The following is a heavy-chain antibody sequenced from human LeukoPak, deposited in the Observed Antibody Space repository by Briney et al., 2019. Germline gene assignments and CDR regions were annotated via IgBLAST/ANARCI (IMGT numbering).Heavy chain of an antibody. CDR3: VKSGGYGLIDY. CDR1: GFTFSSYG. J-gene: IGHJ4*02. CDR2: IYYTGST. Sequence: PGGSLRLSCAASGFTFSSYGMHWIRQPPGKGLEWIGNIYYTGSTYYNASLQSRVTISIDTSKNQFSLRLNSVTAADTAMYYCVKSGGYGLIDYWGQGTLVTVSS. D-gene: IGHD1-26*01. V-gene: IGHV4-59*04.